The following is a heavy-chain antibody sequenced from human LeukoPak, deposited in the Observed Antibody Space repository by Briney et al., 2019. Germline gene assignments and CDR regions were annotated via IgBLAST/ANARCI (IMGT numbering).Heavy chain of an antibody. CDR3: AKSARFCTNDVCYTNYYYGMDV. Sequence: VGSLRLSCAASGFTFSSYDMHWVRQAPGKGLEWVAVISYDGSNKYYADSVKGRFTISRDNSKNTLSLQMHSLRAEDTAVYYCAKSARFCTNDVCYTNYYYGMDVWGQGTTVTVSS. CDR2: ISYDGSNK. V-gene: IGHV3-30*18. D-gene: IGHD2-8*01. J-gene: IGHJ6*02. CDR1: GFTFSSYD.